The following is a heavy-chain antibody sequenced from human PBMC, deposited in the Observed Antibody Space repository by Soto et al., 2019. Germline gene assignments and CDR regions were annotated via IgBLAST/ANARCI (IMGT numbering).Heavy chain of an antibody. D-gene: IGHD2-15*01. CDR3: ARADCTGAYCYSWPFNYGVDV. CDR2: FWYDGSNK. CDR1: GFTFNTYG. V-gene: IGHV3-33*08. J-gene: IGHJ6*02. Sequence: QVQLVESGGGVVQPGGSPRLPCTTSGFTFNTYGMHWVRQAPGQGLEGVAIFWYDGSNKYYADSVKGRFTISRDNSKNTLYLQMNSLRAEDTALYYCARADCTGAYCYSWPFNYGVDVWGQGTTVTVSS.